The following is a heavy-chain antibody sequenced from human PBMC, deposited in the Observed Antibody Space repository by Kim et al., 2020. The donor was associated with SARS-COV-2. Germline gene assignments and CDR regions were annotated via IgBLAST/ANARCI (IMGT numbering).Heavy chain of an antibody. CDR2: ISYDGSNK. J-gene: IGHJ4*02. D-gene: IGHD6-13*01. Sequence: GGSLRLSCAASGFTFSSYGMHWVRQDPGKGLEWVAVISYDGSNKYYADSVKGRFTISRDNSKNTLYLQMNSLRAEDTAVYYCARDRQQLGEFDYWGQGT. V-gene: IGHV3-33*05. CDR3: ARDRQQLGEFDY. CDR1: GFTFSSYG.